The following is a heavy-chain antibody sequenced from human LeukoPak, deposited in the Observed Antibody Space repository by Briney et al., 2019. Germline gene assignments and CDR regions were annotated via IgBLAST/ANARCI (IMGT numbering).Heavy chain of an antibody. J-gene: IGHJ4*02. Sequence: GGSLRLSCAASGFTFSSYSMNWVRQAPGKGLEWVSSISSSSSYIYYADSVKGRFTISRDNAKNSLYLQMNSLRAEDTAVYYCARDTALNSSGWYLEEFDYWGQGTLVTVSS. CDR1: GFTFSSYS. V-gene: IGHV3-21*01. CDR3: ARDTALNSSGWYLEEFDY. CDR2: ISSSSSYI. D-gene: IGHD6-19*01.